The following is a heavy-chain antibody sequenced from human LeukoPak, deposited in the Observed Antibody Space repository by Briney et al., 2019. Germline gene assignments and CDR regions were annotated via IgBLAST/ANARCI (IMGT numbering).Heavy chain of an antibody. J-gene: IGHJ6*03. CDR1: GYTFTGYY. CDR3: VRRVVLNYFYYLDV. CDR2: INPNSGGT. D-gene: IGHD5/OR15-5a*01. V-gene: IGHV1-2*02. Sequence: ASVKVSCKASGYTFTGYYMHWVRQAPGQGLEWMGWINPNSGGTNYAQKFQGRVTMTRNASISTAYMELSSLRSEDTAVYYCVRRVVLNYFYYLDVWGKGTTVTISS.